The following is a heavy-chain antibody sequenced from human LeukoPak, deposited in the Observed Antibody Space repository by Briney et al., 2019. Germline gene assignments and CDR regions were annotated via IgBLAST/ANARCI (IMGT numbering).Heavy chain of an antibody. CDR3: ARTHCGGVSCDTFDP. CDR2: FYASGTT. Sequence: SETLSLTCNVFGVSISNYFWSWLRQPAGKGLEWIGRFYASGTTYYNPSLRSRVTLSMDTSKNHLYLKLTSVTAADTAVYYCARTHCGGVSCDTFDPWGQGTLVTVSS. V-gene: IGHV4-4*07. CDR1: GVSISNYF. D-gene: IGHD2-21*01. J-gene: IGHJ5*02.